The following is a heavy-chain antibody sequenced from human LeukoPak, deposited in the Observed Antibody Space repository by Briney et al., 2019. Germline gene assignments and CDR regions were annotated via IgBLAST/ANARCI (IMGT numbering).Heavy chain of an antibody. CDR3: AKDPLYYYDPYYFDY. D-gene: IGHD3-22*01. V-gene: IGHV3-30*18. J-gene: IGHJ4*02. CDR1: GFTFSSYG. Sequence: GGSLRLSCAASGFTFSSYGMHWVRQAPGKGPEWVAVISYDGSNKYYADSVKGRFTISRDNSKNTLYLQMNSLRAEDTAVYYCAKDPLYYYDPYYFDYWGQGTLVTVSS. CDR2: ISYDGSNK.